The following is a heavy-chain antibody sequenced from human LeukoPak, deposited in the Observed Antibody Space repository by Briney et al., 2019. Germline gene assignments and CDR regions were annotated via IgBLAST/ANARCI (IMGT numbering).Heavy chain of an antibody. J-gene: IGHJ6*04. CDR1: GYTFTSYA. CDR2: INAGNGNT. D-gene: IGHD2-15*01. Sequence: ASVKVSCKASGYTFTSYAMHWVRQAPGQRLEWMGWINAGNGNTKYSQKFQGRVTITRDTSASTAYMELSSLRSEDTAVYDCARGYCSGGSCDTPYYGMDVWGKGTTVTVSS. V-gene: IGHV1-3*01. CDR3: ARGYCSGGSCDTPYYGMDV.